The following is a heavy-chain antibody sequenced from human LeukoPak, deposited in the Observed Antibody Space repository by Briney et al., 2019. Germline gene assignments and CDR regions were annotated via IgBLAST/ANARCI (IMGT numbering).Heavy chain of an antibody. CDR2: INSDGSST. CDR1: GFTFSSYW. D-gene: IGHD1-26*01. J-gene: IGHJ4*02. V-gene: IGHV3-74*01. CDR3: ARDGVVGEFDY. Sequence: PGGSLRLSCAASGFTFSSYWMHWVRHAPGKGLVWVSRINSDGSSTSYADSVKGRFTISRDNAKNTPYLQMNSLRAEDTAVYYCARDGVVGEFDYWGQGTLVTVSS.